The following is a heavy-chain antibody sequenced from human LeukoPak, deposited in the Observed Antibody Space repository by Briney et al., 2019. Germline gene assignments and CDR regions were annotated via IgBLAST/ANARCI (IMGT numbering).Heavy chain of an antibody. CDR2: IDSSSRYI. D-gene: IGHD2-2*01. Sequence: GGSLTLSCGACGFTFCSYNLVGVRPAPARGLEWVSLIDSSSRYIYQADSVKGRFTISRDNAKSSVFLQMNSLRAEDTAVYYCARVGGHCTSTSCPPPDYWGQGTLVTVSS. V-gene: IGHV3-21*01. J-gene: IGHJ4*02. CDR1: GFTFCSYN. CDR3: ARVGGHCTSTSCPPPDY.